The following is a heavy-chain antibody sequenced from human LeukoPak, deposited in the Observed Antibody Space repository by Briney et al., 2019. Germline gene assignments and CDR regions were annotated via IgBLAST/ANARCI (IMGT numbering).Heavy chain of an antibody. CDR3: ARVDSSSLFDY. Sequence: KTSETLSLTCAVSGGSISSGGYSWSWIRQPPGKGLEWIGYIYHSRSTYYNPSLKSRVTISVDRSKNQFSLKLSSVTAADTAVYYCARVDSSSLFDYWGQGTLVTVSS. V-gene: IGHV4-30-2*01. CDR1: GGSISSGGYS. D-gene: IGHD6-6*01. J-gene: IGHJ4*02. CDR2: IYHSRST.